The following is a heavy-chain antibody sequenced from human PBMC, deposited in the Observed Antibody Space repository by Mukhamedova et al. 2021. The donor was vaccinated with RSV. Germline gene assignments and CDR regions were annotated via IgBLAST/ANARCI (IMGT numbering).Heavy chain of an antibody. D-gene: IGHD2-2*01. CDR3: ARALVVPAAKDY. J-gene: IGHJ4*02. V-gene: IGHV1-2*02. Sequence: YAQKFQGRVTMTRDTSISTAYMELSRLRSDDTAVYYCARALVVPAAKDYWGQGTLVTVSS.